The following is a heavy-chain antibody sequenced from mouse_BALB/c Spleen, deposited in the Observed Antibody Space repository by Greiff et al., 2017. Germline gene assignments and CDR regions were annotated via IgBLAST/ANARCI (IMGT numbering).Heavy chain of an antibody. CDR2: ISSGSSTI. J-gene: IGHJ2*01. V-gene: IGHV5-17*02. Sequence: EVQLQESGGGLVQPGGSRKLSCAASGFTFSSFGMHWVRQAPEKGLEWVAYISSGSSTIYYADTVKGRFTISRDNPKNTLFLQMTSLRSEDTAMYYCANGVGLEYFDYWGQGTTLTVSS. CDR1: GFTFSSFG. CDR3: ANGVGLEYFDY. D-gene: IGHD4-1*01.